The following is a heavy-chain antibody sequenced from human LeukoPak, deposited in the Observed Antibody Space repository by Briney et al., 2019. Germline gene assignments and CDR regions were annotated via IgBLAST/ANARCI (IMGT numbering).Heavy chain of an antibody. CDR1: GFTFSSYS. Sequence: GGSLRLSCAASGFTFSSYSMNWVRQAPGTGLEWVSSMSRSSNYIYYADSVKGRFTISRDNAKNSLYLQMNSLRAEDTAVYYCIVLAVTATLGFDYWGQGTLVTVSS. D-gene: IGHD6-19*01. V-gene: IGHV3-21*01. CDR3: IVLAVTATLGFDY. J-gene: IGHJ4*02. CDR2: MSRSSNYI.